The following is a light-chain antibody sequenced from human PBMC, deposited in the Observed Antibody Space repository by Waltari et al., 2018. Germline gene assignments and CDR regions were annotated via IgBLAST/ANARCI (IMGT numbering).Light chain of an antibody. CDR3: QQYNSYSPWT. J-gene: IGKJ1*01. Sequence: DIQMTQSPSTLSASVGDRVTITCRASQRISSWLAWYQQKPGKAPKVLIYKASSLESGVPSRFSGSGSGTEFTLTISSLQPDDFATYYCQQYNSYSPWTFGQGTKVEIK. V-gene: IGKV1-5*03. CDR1: QRISSW. CDR2: KAS.